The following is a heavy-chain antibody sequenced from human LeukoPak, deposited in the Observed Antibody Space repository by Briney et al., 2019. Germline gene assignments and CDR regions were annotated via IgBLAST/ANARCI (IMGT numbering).Heavy chain of an antibody. CDR3: ARGGNGSPYFDY. CDR2: IGSDGHI. J-gene: IGHJ4*02. CDR1: GFTFSIAG. D-gene: IGHD1-26*01. V-gene: IGHV3-21*01. Sequence: GGSLRLSCVASGFTFSIAGMTWVRQATGKGLQWVSTIGSDGHIYYEDSVKGRVTISRDNARNSVFLQMNSLRVEDTAVYYCARGGNGSPYFDYWGQGTLVTVSS.